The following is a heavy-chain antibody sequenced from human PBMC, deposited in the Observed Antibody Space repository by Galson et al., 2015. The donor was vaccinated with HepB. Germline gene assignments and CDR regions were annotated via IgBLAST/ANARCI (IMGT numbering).Heavy chain of an antibody. D-gene: IGHD6-19*01. CDR2: ISGRSGGT. Sequence: SLRLSCAASGFTFTSYAMSWVRLAPRKGLEWVSAISGRSGGTNYADSVKGRFTISRDNSKNTLHLQMNSLRAEDTAVYYCAKDYGSGWYFDYWGQGTLVTVSS. J-gene: IGHJ4*02. CDR1: GFTFTSYA. CDR3: AKDYGSGWYFDY. V-gene: IGHV3-23*01.